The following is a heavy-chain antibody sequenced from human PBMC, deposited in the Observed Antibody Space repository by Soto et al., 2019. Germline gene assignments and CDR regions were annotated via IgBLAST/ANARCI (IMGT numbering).Heavy chain of an antibody. D-gene: IGHD3-9*01. J-gene: IGHJ4*02. CDR2: INSDGSIT. CDR3: ARILYYDLLAGPDY. Sequence: EVQLVESGGGLVQPGESLRLSCAASGFTFRNHWMHWVRQAPGKGLVWVSHINSDGSITNYAVSVRGRFTISRDNAKNTLYLQLTSLRSEDTTVYYCARILYYDLLAGPDYWGQGTLVTVSS. V-gene: IGHV3-74*01. CDR1: GFTFRNHW.